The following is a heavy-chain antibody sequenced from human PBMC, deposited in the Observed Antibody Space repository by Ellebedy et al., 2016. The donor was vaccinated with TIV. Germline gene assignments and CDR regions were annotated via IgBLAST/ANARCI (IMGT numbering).Heavy chain of an antibody. D-gene: IGHD5-18*01. Sequence: AASVKVSCKAFGYTFSSYDLHWVRQAPGQRPEWMGWINAGNDNTKYSQKFQGRVTITRDTSASTAYMEVRSLRSEDTAVYYCARDKDTTMVRRIFDYWGQGTLVIVSS. CDR1: GYTFSSYD. CDR3: ARDKDTTMVRRIFDY. V-gene: IGHV1-3*01. J-gene: IGHJ4*02. CDR2: INAGNDNT.